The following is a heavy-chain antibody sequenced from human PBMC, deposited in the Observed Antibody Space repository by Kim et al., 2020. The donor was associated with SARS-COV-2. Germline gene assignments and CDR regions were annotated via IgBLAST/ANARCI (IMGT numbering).Heavy chain of an antibody. CDR3: ARAFAWVEPTSLPAWFP. D-gene: IGHD2-2*01. CDR2: ISYDGSNK. CDR1: GFTFSSYA. V-gene: IGHV3-30*04. Sequence: GGSLRLSCAASGFTFSSYAMHWVRQAPGKGLEWVAVISYDGSNKYYADSVKGRFTISRDNSKNTLYLQMNSLRAEDTAVYYCARAFAWVEPTSLPAWFPWGQGTLVTVSS. J-gene: IGHJ5*02.